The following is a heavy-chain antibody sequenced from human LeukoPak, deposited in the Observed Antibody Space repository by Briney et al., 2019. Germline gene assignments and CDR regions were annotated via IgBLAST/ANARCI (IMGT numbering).Heavy chain of an antibody. CDR2: IIPIFGTA. Sequence: SVKVSCKASGGTFSSYAISWVRQAPGQGLEWMGGIIPIFGTAYYAQKFQGRVTITTDESTSTAYMELSSLRSEDTAVYYCARGGVSIAAADPYYYYYMDVWGKGTTVTVSS. CDR1: GGTFSSYA. D-gene: IGHD6-13*01. CDR3: ARGGVSIAAADPYYYYYMDV. J-gene: IGHJ6*03. V-gene: IGHV1-69*05.